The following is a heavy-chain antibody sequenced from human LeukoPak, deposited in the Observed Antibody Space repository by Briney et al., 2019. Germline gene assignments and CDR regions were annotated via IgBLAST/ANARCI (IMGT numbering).Heavy chain of an antibody. CDR3: ASGAARWSFDL. J-gene: IGHJ2*01. CDR2: IYYSGST. V-gene: IGHV4-59*01. D-gene: IGHD6-6*01. CDR1: GGSISSYY. Sequence: SETLSLTCTVAGGSISSYYWSWIRQPPGKGLEWIGYIYYSGSTNYNPSLKSRVTISVDTSKNQFSLKLSSVTAADTAVYYCASGAARWSFDLWGRGTLVTVSS.